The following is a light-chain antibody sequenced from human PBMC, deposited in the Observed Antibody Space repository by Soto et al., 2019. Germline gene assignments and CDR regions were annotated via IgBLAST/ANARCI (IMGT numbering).Light chain of an antibody. V-gene: IGKV1-39*01. Sequence: DIQMTQSPYSLSASVGDRVTITCRASQSITNYLNWYQQKQGKAPKLLMYASSGLQSGVPSRFSGSGSGTDFTLTISSLQPEDFATYYCQQSYSTPQTFGQGTKVEIK. CDR3: QQSYSTPQT. J-gene: IGKJ1*01. CDR1: QSITNY. CDR2: ASS.